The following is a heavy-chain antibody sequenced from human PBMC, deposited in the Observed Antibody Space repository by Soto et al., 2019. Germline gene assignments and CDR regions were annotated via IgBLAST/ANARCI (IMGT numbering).Heavy chain of an antibody. Sequence: GGSLRLSCAASGFPFSSYWMSWVRQAPGKGLEWVANIKQDGSEKYYVDTVKGRFTISRDNAKNSPYLQMNSLRAEDTAVYYCASGGIRGWSRYYYYGMDVWGQGTTVTVSS. CDR1: GFPFSSYW. CDR3: ASGGIRGWSRYYYYGMDV. D-gene: IGHD3-10*01. J-gene: IGHJ6*02. CDR2: IKQDGSEK. V-gene: IGHV3-7*05.